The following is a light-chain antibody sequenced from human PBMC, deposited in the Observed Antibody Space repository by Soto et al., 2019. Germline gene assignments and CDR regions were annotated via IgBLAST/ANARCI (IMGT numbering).Light chain of an antibody. J-gene: IGLJ1*01. CDR3: KSYACSNTYV. V-gene: IGLV2-8*01. Sequence: QSVLTQPPSASGSPGQSVTISCTGTKXDIGVYDFVSWYQHHPGKAPRLIIYEVVQRPSGVPDRFSGSKSGNTASLTVSGLQAADEADYFCKSYACSNTYVFGSGTKVTVL. CDR1: KXDIGVYDF. CDR2: EVV.